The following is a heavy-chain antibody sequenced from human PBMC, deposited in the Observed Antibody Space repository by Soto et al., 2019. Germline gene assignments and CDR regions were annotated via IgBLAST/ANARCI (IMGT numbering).Heavy chain of an antibody. CDR3: ARGWGTISAY. CDR2: INHSGRT. Sequence: QVQLQQWGAGLLKPSETLSLTCAVYGGSFSGYYWNWIRQPPGKGLEWIGEINHSGRTTYNPSLTSTVTISVDTSKNQFYLKLSSVTAADTAVYSCARGWGTISAYWGQGTLVAVSS. V-gene: IGHV4-34*01. D-gene: IGHD7-27*01. CDR1: GGSFSGYY. J-gene: IGHJ4*02.